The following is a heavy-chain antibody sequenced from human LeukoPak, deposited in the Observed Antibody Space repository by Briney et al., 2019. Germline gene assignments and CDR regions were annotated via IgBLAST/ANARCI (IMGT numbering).Heavy chain of an antibody. Sequence: GGSLRLSCGASGFTFSSYAMSWVRQAPGKGLDWVSVISGSAGKIRYAGSVKGRFTISRDNSENTVYLQMNNLRAEDTAVYYCAGRVTGYSSGYVYWGQGTLVTVSS. CDR3: AGRVTGYSSGYVY. CDR2: ISGSAGKI. CDR1: GFTFSSYA. J-gene: IGHJ4*02. D-gene: IGHD5-18*01. V-gene: IGHV3-23*01.